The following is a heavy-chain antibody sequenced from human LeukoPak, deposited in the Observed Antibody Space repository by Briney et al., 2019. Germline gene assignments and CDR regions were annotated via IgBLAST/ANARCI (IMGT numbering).Heavy chain of an antibody. J-gene: IGHJ5*02. CDR2: IKSEVDGETT. Sequence: SWIRQPAGKGLEWVGRIKSEVDGETTDYAAPVKGRFTISRDDSKNTVYLEMNSLQIEDTAVYYCTHYGEIAWLDPWGQGTLVTVSP. CDR3: THYGEIAWLDP. V-gene: IGHV3-15*01. D-gene: IGHD4-17*01.